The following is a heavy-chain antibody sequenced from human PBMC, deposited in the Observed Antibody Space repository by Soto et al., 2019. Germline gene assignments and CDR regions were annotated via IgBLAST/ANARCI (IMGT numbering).Heavy chain of an antibody. CDR2: ISWNSGSI. V-gene: IGHV3-9*01. Sequence: EVQLVESGGGLVQPGRSLRLSCAASGFTFDDYAMHWVRQAPGKGLEWVSGISWNSGSIGYADSVKGRFTISRDNAKNSLYLQMNSLRAEDTALYYCAKDYYYDSSGCKYYWGQGTLVTVSS. D-gene: IGHD3-22*01. CDR1: GFTFDDYA. J-gene: IGHJ4*02. CDR3: AKDYYYDSSGCKYY.